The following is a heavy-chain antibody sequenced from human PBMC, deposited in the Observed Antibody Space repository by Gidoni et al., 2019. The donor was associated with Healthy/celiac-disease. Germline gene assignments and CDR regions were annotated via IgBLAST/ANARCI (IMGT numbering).Heavy chain of an antibody. CDR3: ARDYYYDSSGYYLGYYYGMDV. J-gene: IGHJ6*02. D-gene: IGHD3-22*01. CDR1: GFTFSSYS. Sequence: EVQLVESGGGLVQPGGSLRLSCAASGFTFSSYSMNWVRQAPGKGLEWVSYISSSSSTIYYADSVKGRFTISRDNAKNSLYLQMNSLRDEDTAVYYCARDYYYDSSGYYLGYYYGMDVWGQGTTVTVSS. CDR2: ISSSSSTI. V-gene: IGHV3-48*02.